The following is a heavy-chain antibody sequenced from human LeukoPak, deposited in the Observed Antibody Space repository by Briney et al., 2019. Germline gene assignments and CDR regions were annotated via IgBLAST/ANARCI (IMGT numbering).Heavy chain of an antibody. CDR1: GCTFTGYY. Sequence: ASVKVSCKASGCTFTGYYMHWVRQAPGQGLEWMGWINPNSGGTNYAQKFQGRVTMTRDTSISTAYMELSRLRSDDTAVYYCARDIVVVTARTDAFDIWGQGTMVTVSS. D-gene: IGHD2-21*02. CDR2: INPNSGGT. J-gene: IGHJ3*02. CDR3: ARDIVVVTARTDAFDI. V-gene: IGHV1-2*02.